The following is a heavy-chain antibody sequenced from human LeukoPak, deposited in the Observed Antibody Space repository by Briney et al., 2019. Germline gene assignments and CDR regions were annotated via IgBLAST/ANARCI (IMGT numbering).Heavy chain of an antibody. CDR3: ARDPYYGSGSYYYYYYYMDV. D-gene: IGHD3-10*01. J-gene: IGHJ6*03. Sequence: ASVKVSCKASGYTLTDFYMHWVRQAPGQGLEWMGWMNPNSGNTGYAQKFQGRVTMTRNTSISTAYMELSRLRSDDTAVYYCARDPYYGSGSYYYYYYYMDVWGKGTTVTVSS. V-gene: IGHV1-8*02. CDR1: GYTLTDFY. CDR2: MNPNSGNT.